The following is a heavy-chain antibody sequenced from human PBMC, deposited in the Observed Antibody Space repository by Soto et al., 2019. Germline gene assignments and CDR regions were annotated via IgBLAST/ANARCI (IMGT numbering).Heavy chain of an antibody. CDR1: GFTFSSYS. Sequence: GGALRLSFAASGFTFSSYSMNWGRQAPGKGLEWVSYISSSSSTIYYADSVKGRFTISRDNAKNSLYLQMNSLRAEDTAVYYCARGDSSSWHHPHNWFDPWGQGTLVTVSS. CDR2: ISSSSSTI. D-gene: IGHD6-13*01. CDR3: ARGDSSSWHHPHNWFDP. J-gene: IGHJ5*02. V-gene: IGHV3-48*01.